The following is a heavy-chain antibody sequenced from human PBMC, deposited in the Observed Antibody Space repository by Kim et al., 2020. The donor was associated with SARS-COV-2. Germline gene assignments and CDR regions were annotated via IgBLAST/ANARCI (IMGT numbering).Heavy chain of an antibody. V-gene: IGHV3-15*01. Sequence: AAVKGRFTVSRDDSKSTVYLQMNSLKSEDTGVYHCTTEAISNSGWTYFEDWGQGTLVTVSS. CDR3: TTEAISNSGWTYFED. D-gene: IGHD5-12*01. J-gene: IGHJ4*02.